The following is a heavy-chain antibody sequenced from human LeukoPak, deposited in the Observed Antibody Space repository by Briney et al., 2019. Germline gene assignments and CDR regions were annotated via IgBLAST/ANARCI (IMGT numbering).Heavy chain of an antibody. CDR2: ISWNSGSI. J-gene: IGHJ5*02. Sequence: GGSLRLSCAASGFTFDDYAMHWVRQAPGKGLEWVSGISWNSGSIGYADSVKGRFTISRENAKNSLYLQMNSLRAGDTAVYYCARGGYGRGLWFGEFLNNWFDPWGQGTLVTVSS. CDR1: GFTFDDYA. CDR3: ARGGYGRGLWFGEFLNNWFDP. D-gene: IGHD3-10*01. V-gene: IGHV3-9*01.